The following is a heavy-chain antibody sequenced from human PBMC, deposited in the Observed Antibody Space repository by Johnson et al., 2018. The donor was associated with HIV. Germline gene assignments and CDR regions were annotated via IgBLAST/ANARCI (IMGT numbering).Heavy chain of an antibody. CDR1: GFTFDDYG. CDR3: AKVGSGYSSSS. J-gene: IGHJ3*01. V-gene: IGHV3-20*04. CDR2: INWNGGSI. Sequence: VQLVESGGGLARPGGSLRLFCTASGFTFDDYGMTWVRQPPGKGLEWVSGINWNGGSIAYADSVKGRFTISRDNSKNTLYLQMNRLRAEDTAVYYCAKVGSGYSSSSWGQGTMVTVSS. D-gene: IGHD6-13*01.